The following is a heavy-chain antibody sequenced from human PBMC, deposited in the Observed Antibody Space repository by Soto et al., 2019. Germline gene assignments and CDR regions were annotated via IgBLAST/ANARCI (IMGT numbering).Heavy chain of an antibody. CDR2: ISYDGSNK. Sequence: QVQLVESGGGVVQPGRSLRLSCAASGFTFSSYAMHWVRQAPGKGLEWVAVISYDGSNKYYADSVKGRFTISRDNSKNTPYLQMNSLRAEDTAVYYCARDRTVTTYWFDPWGQGTLVTVSS. CDR1: GFTFSSYA. CDR3: ARDRTVTTYWFDP. V-gene: IGHV3-30-3*01. J-gene: IGHJ5*02. D-gene: IGHD4-4*01.